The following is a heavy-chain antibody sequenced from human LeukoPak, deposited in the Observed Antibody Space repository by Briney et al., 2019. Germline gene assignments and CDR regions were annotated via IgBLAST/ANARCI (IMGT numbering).Heavy chain of an antibody. V-gene: IGHV4-39*07. D-gene: IGHD5-24*01. CDR3: ASRRDGYALDY. CDR1: GGSISSSSYY. J-gene: IGHJ4*02. Sequence: SETLSLTCTVSGGSISSSSYYWGWIRQPPGKGLEWIGSIYYSGSTYYNPSLKSRVTISVDTSKNQFSLKLSSVTAADTAVYYCASRRDGYALDYWGQGTLVTVSS. CDR2: IYYSGST.